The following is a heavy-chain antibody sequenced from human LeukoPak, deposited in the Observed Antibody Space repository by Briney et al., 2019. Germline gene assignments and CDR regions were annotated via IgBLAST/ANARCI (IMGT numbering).Heavy chain of an antibody. CDR3: AKEGIAAASYYYYGMDV. V-gene: IGHV3-9*01. CDR1: GFTFDDYA. CDR2: ISWNSGSI. J-gene: IGHJ6*02. D-gene: IGHD6-13*01. Sequence: GGSLRLSCAASGFTFDDYAMHWVRQAPGKGLEWVSGISWNSGSIGYADSVKGRFTISRDNAKNSLYLQMNSLRAEGTALYYCAKEGIAAASYYYYGMDVWGQGTTVTVSS.